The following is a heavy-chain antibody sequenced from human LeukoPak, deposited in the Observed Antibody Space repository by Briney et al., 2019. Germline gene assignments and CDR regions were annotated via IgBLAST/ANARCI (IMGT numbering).Heavy chain of an antibody. CDR2: ISAYNGNT. Sequence: GASVKVSCKASGYTFTSYGISWVRQAPGQGLEWMGWISAYNGNTNYAQKLQGRVTMTTDTSTSTAYMELRSLRSDDTAVYYCARLRFTIFGVDYYYYGMDVWGQGTTVTVSS. CDR3: ARLRFTIFGVDYYYYGMDV. J-gene: IGHJ6*02. D-gene: IGHD3-3*01. CDR1: GYTFTSYG. V-gene: IGHV1-18*01.